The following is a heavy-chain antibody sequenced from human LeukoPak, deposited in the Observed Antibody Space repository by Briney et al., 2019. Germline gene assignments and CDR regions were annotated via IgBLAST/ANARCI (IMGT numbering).Heavy chain of an antibody. Sequence: SETLSLTCTVSGGSISSYYWSWVRQPPGKGLEWIGYIYYSGSTNCNPSLKSRVTISVDTSKNQFSLKLSSVTAADTAVYYCARGLYYDSSTPSGYWGQGTLVTVSS. CDR2: IYYSGST. CDR1: GGSISSYY. CDR3: ARGLYYDSSTPSGY. J-gene: IGHJ4*02. D-gene: IGHD3-22*01. V-gene: IGHV4-59*01.